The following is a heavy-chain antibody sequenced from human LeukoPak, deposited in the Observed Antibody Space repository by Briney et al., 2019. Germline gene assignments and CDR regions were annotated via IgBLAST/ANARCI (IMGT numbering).Heavy chain of an antibody. CDR2: INPSGGST. CDR1: GYTFTSYY. Sequence: ASVKVSCKASGYTFTSYYMHWVRHAPGQRLEWMGIINPSGGSTSYAQKFQGRVTMTRDTSTSTSYMELRSVSSEDTTVYYWARDLCCSASCYGGGDNWFDPWGQGTLVTVSS. D-gene: IGHD2-2*01. CDR3: ARDLCCSASCYGGGDNWFDP. V-gene: IGHV1-46*01. J-gene: IGHJ5*02.